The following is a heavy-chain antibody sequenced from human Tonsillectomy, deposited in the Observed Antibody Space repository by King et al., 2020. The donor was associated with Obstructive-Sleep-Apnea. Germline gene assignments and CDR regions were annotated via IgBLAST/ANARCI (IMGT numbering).Heavy chain of an antibody. V-gene: IGHV3-30*04. CDR3: ARASRWRQIQCDY. D-gene: IGHD5-24*01. CDR1: GFTFSSYA. J-gene: IGHJ4*02. Sequence: QLVQSGGGVVQPGRSLRLSCAASGFTFSSYAMHWVRQAPGKGLEWGAVISYDGNNKYYAVFVKGRFTIYRDNSKNTVYLQMNRLRAEDTAVHYCARASRWRQIQCDYWGQGALVTVSS. CDR2: ISYDGNNK.